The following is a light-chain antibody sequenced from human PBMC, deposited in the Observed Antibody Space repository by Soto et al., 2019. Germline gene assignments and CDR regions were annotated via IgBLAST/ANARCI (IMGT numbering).Light chain of an antibody. CDR3: APWDDSLSGPV. CDR2: RNN. V-gene: IGLV1-47*01. J-gene: IGLJ7*01. Sequence: QSVLTQPPSASGTPGQRVTISCSGSSSNIGSNYVYWYQQLAGTAPKLLIFRNNQRPSGVPDRFSGSKSGTSASLAISGLRSEDEADYYCAPWDDSLSGPVFGGGTQLTVL. CDR1: SSNIGSNY.